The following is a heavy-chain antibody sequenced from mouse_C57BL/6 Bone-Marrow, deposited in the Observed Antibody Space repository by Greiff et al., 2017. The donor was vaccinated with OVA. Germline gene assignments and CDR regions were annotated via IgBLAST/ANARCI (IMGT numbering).Heavy chain of an antibody. Sequence: QVQLQQPGAELVKPGASVKMSCKASGYTFTSYWITWVKQRPGQGLEWIGDIYPGSGSTNYNEKFKSKATLTVDTSSSTAYMQLSSLTSEDSAVYYCARSLITTVRDAMDYWGQGTSVTVSS. CDR2: IYPGSGST. CDR1: GYTFTSYW. CDR3: ARSLITTVRDAMDY. D-gene: IGHD1-1*01. V-gene: IGHV1-55*01. J-gene: IGHJ4*01.